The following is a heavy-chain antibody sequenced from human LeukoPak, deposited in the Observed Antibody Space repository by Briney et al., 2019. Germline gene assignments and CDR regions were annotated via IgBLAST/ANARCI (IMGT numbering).Heavy chain of an antibody. V-gene: IGHV1-2*02. J-gene: IGHJ5*02. CDR2: INPNSGGT. CDR3: ARAAPRDYSGGRWFFGWFDP. D-gene: IGHD2-15*01. Sequence: SVKVSCKASGYTFTGYYMHWVRQAPGQGLEWVGWINPNSGGTNYAQKFQGRVTMTGDTSISTAYMELSKLRSDDTAVYYCARAAPRDYSGGRWFFGWFDPWGQGTLVTVSS. CDR1: GYTFTGYY.